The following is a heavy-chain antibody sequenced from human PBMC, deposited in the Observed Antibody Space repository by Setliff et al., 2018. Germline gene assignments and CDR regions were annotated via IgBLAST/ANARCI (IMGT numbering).Heavy chain of an antibody. CDR1: GGSFSGYH. CDR3: ARVVPLGGTDR. V-gene: IGHV4-34*01. D-gene: IGHD1-1*01. Sequence: SETLSLTCAVYGGSFSGYHWSWIRQAPGKGLEWIGSIYHTGNTYYNPSLKSRVTISVDTSKNQFSLNLSSVTAADTAIYYCARVVPLGGTDRWGQGTLVTVSS. J-gene: IGHJ5*02. CDR2: IYHTGNT.